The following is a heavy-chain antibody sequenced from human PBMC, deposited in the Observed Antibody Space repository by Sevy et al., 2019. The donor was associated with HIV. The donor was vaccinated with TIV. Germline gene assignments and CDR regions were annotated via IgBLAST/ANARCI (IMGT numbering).Heavy chain of an antibody. V-gene: IGHV3-7*01. J-gene: IGHJ6*02. D-gene: IGHD2-2*01. CDR1: GFTFSGNW. CDR2: IKEDGSEK. Sequence: GGSLRLSCAASGFTFSGNWMSWVRQAPGKGLEWVADIKEDGSEKYYVDSVKGRFTISRDNAKNTLYLQMNSLRAEDTAVYYCVRQRGDTVVLPDVLPDYGMDVWGQGTTVTVSS. CDR3: VRQRGDTVVLPDVLPDYGMDV.